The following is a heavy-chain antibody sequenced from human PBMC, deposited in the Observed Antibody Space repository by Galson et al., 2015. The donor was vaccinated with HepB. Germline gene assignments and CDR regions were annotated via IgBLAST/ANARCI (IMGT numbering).Heavy chain of an antibody. J-gene: IGHJ5*02. CDR1: DFSFSSYS. V-gene: IGHV3-48*04. D-gene: IGHD3-3*01. CDR3: ARDLDFWRGNWFDP. Sequence: SLRLSCAASDFSFSSYSFNWVRQAPGKGLQWISYISSGGESIYYADSVKGRFTISRDNAKKSVYLQMNSLRAEDTAVYYCARDLDFWRGNWFDPWGQGTLVTVSS. CDR2: ISSGGESI.